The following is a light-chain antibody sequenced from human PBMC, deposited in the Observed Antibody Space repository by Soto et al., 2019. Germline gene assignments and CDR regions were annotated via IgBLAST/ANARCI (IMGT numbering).Light chain of an antibody. V-gene: IGKV3-20*01. Sequence: EIVLTQSPGTLSLSPGDRATLSCRASQSVSSYLAWYQQKPGQAPRLLIYDASNRATGIPDRFSGSGSGTDFTLTISRLEPEDFAVYYCQQYSSSPGTFGQGTRLEIK. CDR1: QSVSSY. CDR3: QQYSSSPGT. CDR2: DAS. J-gene: IGKJ5*01.